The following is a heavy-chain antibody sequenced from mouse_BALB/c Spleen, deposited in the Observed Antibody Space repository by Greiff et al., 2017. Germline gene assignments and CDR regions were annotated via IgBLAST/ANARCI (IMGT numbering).Heavy chain of an antibody. CDR3: ARSSLYAMDY. D-gene: IGHD1-3*01. CDR2: INPGSSTI. V-gene: IGHV4-2*02. J-gene: IGHJ4*01. CDR1: GFDFSRYW. Sequence: EVKLMESGGGLVKPGGSLKLSCAASGFDFSRYWMSWARQAPGKGQEWIGEINPGSSTINYTPSLKDKFIISRDNAKNTLYLQMSKVRSEDTALYYCARSSLYAMDYWGQGTSVTVSS.